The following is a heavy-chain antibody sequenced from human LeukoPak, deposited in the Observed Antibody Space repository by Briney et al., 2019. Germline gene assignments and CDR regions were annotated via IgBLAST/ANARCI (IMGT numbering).Heavy chain of an antibody. CDR1: GGSISSYY. Sequence: SETLSLTCTVSGGSISSYYWSWIRQPPGKGLEWIGYIIYSGSTNYNPSLKSRVTISVDTSKNQFSLKLSSVTAADTAVYYCARDYDSSLDYWGQGTLVTVSS. J-gene: IGHJ4*02. D-gene: IGHD3-16*01. CDR3: ARDYDSSLDY. V-gene: IGHV4-59*01. CDR2: IIYSGST.